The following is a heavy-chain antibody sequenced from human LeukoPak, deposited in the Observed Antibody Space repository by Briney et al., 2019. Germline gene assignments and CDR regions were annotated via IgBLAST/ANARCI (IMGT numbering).Heavy chain of an antibody. CDR2: IKQDGSEK. J-gene: IGHJ4*02. Sequence: PGGSLRLSCAASAFSLSDYWMNWVRQAPGKGLEWVASIKQDGSEKYYVDSVKGRFTISRDNAKNSLYLQMNTLRAEDTAVYYCLRDRGYSTYACWGQGTLVTVSS. D-gene: IGHD5-12*01. CDR3: LRDRGYSTYAC. V-gene: IGHV3-7*01. CDR1: AFSLSDYW.